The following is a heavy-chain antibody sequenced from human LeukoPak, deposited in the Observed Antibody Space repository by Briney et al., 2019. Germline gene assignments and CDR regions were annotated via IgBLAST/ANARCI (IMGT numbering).Heavy chain of an antibody. D-gene: IGHD5-18*01. CDR3: ANGRGYSYGPTKGGFDY. CDR1: GFTFSSYG. CDR2: ISYDGSNK. V-gene: IGHV3-30*18. J-gene: IGHJ4*02. Sequence: GGSLRLSCAASGFTFSSYGMHWVRQAPGKGLEWVAVISYDGSNKYYADSVKGRLTISRDNSKNTLYLQMNSLRAEDTAVYYCANGRGYSYGPTKGGFDYWGQGTLVTVSS.